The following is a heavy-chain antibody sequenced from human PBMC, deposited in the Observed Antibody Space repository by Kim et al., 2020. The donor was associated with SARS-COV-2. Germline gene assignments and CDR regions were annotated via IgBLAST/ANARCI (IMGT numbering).Heavy chain of an antibody. CDR3: ARHRNYYDSSGYANWFDP. Sequence: SETLSLTCTVSGGSISSSSYYWGWIRQPPGKGLEWIGSIYYSGSTYYNPSLKSRVTISVDTSKNQFSLKLSSVTAADTAVYYCARHRNYYDSSGYANWFDPWGQGTLVTVSS. CDR2: IYYSGST. D-gene: IGHD3-22*01. J-gene: IGHJ5*02. V-gene: IGHV4-39*01. CDR1: GGSISSSSYY.